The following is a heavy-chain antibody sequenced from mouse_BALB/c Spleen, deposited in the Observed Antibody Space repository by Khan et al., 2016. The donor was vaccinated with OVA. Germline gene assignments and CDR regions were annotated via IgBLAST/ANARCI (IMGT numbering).Heavy chain of an antibody. J-gene: IGHJ4*01. CDR1: GYSITSDYA. CDR3: SRDGNSARLYAMDY. V-gene: IGHV3-2*02. CDR2: ISYSGGT. Sequence: QLEESGPGLVKPSQSLSLTCTVTGYSITSDYAWNWIRQFPGNKLEWMDYISYSGGTSYNPSLKSRISITRDTSKNQFFLQLNSVTTEDTATYYCSRDGNSARLYAMDYWGQGTSVPVSS. D-gene: IGHD2-1*01.